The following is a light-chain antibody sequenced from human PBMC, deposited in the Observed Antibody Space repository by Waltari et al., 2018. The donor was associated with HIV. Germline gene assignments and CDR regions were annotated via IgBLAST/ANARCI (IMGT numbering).Light chain of an antibody. J-gene: IGLJ1*01. CDR3: QAWDSSTAV. Sequence: SYELTQPPSVSVSPGQTASITCSGDKLGDKYACWYQLKPGQSPVLVVFQDNKRPSGIPDRFSGSNAGNTATLTISGTQAMDEADYYCQAWDSSTAVFGTGTKVTVL. V-gene: IGLV3-1*01. CDR2: QDN. CDR1: KLGDKY.